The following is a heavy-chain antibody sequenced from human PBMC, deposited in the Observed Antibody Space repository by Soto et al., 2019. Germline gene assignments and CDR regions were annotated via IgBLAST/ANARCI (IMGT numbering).Heavy chain of an antibody. V-gene: IGHV3-30*18. J-gene: IGHJ4*02. CDR1: GFTFSSYG. CDR2: ISYDGSNK. D-gene: IGHD2-2*02. CDR3: AKTVRAYRYCSSTSCYTLDY. Sequence: GGSLRLSCAASGFTFSSYGMHWVRQAPGKGLEWVAVISYDGSNKYYADSVKGRFTISRDNSKNTLYLQMNSLRAEDTAVYYCAKTVRAYRYCSSTSCYTLDYWGQGTLVTVSS.